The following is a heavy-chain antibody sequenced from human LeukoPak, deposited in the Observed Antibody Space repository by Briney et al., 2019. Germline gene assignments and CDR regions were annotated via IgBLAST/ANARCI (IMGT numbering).Heavy chain of an antibody. Sequence: GGSLRLSCAASGFTFSSYGMHWVRQAPGKGLEWVAYIRYGGSNKYYADSVKGRFTISRDNSKHTLYLQMNSLRTGHTAVYYCAKDINGGYYYEYFDYWGQGTLVAVSS. D-gene: IGHD3-22*01. V-gene: IGHV3-30*02. CDR2: IRYGGSNK. CDR3: AKDINGGYYYEYFDY. J-gene: IGHJ4*01. CDR1: GFTFSSYG.